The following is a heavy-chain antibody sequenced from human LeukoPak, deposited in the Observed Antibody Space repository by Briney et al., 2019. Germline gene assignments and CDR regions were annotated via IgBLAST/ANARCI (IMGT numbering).Heavy chain of an antibody. J-gene: IGHJ4*02. CDR3: ARVSIAARRRGYYFDY. D-gene: IGHD6-6*01. Sequence: GASVKVSCKASGYTFTSYYMHWVRQAPGQGLEWMGIINPSGGSTSYAQKFQGRVTMTRDMSTSTVYMELSSLRSVDTAVYYCARVSIAARRRGYYFDYWGQGTLVTVSS. V-gene: IGHV1-46*01. CDR2: INPSGGST. CDR1: GYTFTSYY.